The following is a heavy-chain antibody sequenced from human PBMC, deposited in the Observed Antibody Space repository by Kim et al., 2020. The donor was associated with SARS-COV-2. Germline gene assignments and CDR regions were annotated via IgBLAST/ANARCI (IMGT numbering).Heavy chain of an antibody. D-gene: IGHD3-3*02. CDR1: GESFRGYY. CDR3: ARGRRSRPLNGHFYFNY. J-gene: IGHJ4*02. Sequence: SETLSLTCAIYGESFRGYYWSWIRQTPGKGLEWIGEVNHVGDINHSVSLKSRVTIEADTSKNQFSLRLTSVTAADTAVYFCARGRRSRPLNGHFYFNYWGQGTRVTVSS. CDR2: VNHVGDI. V-gene: IGHV4-34*01.